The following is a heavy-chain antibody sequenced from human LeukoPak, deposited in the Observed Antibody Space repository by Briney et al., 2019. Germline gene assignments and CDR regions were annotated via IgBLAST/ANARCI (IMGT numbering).Heavy chain of an antibody. V-gene: IGHV3-33*01. CDR2: IYYDGSKQ. Sequence: PGRSLRLSCAASGFTFRNHGMHWVRQAPGKGLEWVAVIYYDGSKQYYADSVKGRFTTSRDNSKSMLYLQMNRLGAEDTAVYYCTRDRAAARVDFWGQGTLATVSS. J-gene: IGHJ4*02. CDR1: GFTFRNHG. D-gene: IGHD2-15*01. CDR3: TRDRAAARVDF.